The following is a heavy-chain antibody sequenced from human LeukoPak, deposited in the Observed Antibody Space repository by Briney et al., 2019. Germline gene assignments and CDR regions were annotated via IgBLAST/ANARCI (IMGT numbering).Heavy chain of an antibody. CDR1: GYTLTELS. CDR3: ALGDGLRGWFDP. D-gene: IGHD2-21*01. J-gene: IGHJ5*02. Sequence: ASVKVSCKVSGYTLTELSMHWVGQAPGKGLEWMGGFDPEDGETIYAQKFQGRVTMTEDTSTDTAYMEVSSLRSEDTAVYYCALGDGLRGWFDPGGQGTLVTVSS. V-gene: IGHV1-24*01. CDR2: FDPEDGET.